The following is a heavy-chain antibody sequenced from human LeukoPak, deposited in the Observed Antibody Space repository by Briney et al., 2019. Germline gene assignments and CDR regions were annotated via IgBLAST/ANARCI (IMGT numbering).Heavy chain of an antibody. CDR3: ARHDFRIAVAGRVDWFDP. Sequence: SETLSLTCTVSGGSISSYYWSWIRQPPGKGLEWIGYIYYSGSTNYNPSLKSRVTIFVDTSKNQFSLKLSSVTAADTAVYYCARHDFRIAVAGRVDWFDPWGQGTLVTVSS. V-gene: IGHV4-59*08. CDR1: GGSISSYY. CDR2: IYYSGST. D-gene: IGHD6-19*01. J-gene: IGHJ5*02.